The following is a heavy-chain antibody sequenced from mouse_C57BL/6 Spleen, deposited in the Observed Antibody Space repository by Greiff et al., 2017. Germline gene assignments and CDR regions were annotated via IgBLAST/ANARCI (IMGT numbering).Heavy chain of an antibody. CDR1: GYTFTSYT. Sequence: VQLQQSGAELARPGASVKMSCKASGYTFTSYTLHWVKQRPGQGLEWIGYINPSSGYTNYNQKCKNKATLAANKSSSTAYMQLSSMTSEDSAVYYCARDDYDGNDAMDDWGQGTSVTVSS. J-gene: IGHJ4*01. CDR2: INPSSGYT. V-gene: IGHV1-4*01. CDR3: ARDDYDGNDAMDD. D-gene: IGHD2-4*01.